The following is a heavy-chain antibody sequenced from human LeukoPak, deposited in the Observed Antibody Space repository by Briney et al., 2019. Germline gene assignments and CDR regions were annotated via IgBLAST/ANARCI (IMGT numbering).Heavy chain of an antibody. CDR1: GFTFSSYA. Sequence: GGSLRLSCAASGFTFSSYAMHWVRQAPGKGLEWVAVISYDGSNKYYADSVKGRFTISRDNSKNTLYLQMNSLRAEDTAVYYCARDLGIRSRDTFPDYWGQGTLVTVSS. CDR3: ARDLGIRSRDTFPDY. CDR2: ISYDGSNK. D-gene: IGHD4-17*01. V-gene: IGHV3-30-3*01. J-gene: IGHJ4*02.